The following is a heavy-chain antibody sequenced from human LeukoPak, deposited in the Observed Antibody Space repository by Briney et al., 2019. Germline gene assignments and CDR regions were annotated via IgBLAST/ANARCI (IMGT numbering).Heavy chain of an antibody. J-gene: IGHJ4*02. CDR2: IYHSGST. CDR3: AREGVGATATIDY. D-gene: IGHD1-26*01. V-gene: IGHV4-30-2*01. Sequence: PSQTLSLTCTVSGGSISSGGYYWSWIRQPPGKGLEWIGYIYHSGSTYYNPSLKSRVTISVDRSKNQFSLKLSSVTAADTAVYYCAREGVGATATIDYWGQGTLVTVSS. CDR1: GGSISSGGYY.